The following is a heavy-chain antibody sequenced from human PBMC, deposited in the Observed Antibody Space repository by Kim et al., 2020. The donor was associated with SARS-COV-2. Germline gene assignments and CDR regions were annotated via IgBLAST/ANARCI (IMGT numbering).Heavy chain of an antibody. J-gene: IGHJ6*02. V-gene: IGHV5-51*01. Sequence: GESLKISCKGSGYSFTSYWIGWVRQMPGKGLEWMGIIYPGDSDTRYSPSFQGQVTISADKSISTAYLQWSSLKASDTAMYYCAGQGAWYNWNGDYGMDVWGQGTTVTVSS. CDR2: IYPGDSDT. D-gene: IGHD1-20*01. CDR1: GYSFTSYW. CDR3: AGQGAWYNWNGDYGMDV.